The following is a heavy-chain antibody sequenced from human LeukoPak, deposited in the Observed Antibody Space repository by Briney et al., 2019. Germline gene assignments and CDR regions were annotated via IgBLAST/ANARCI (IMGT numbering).Heavy chain of an antibody. Sequence: GGSLRLSCAASGFTFSTYSMNWVRQAPGKGLEWVSSISSSSNYIYYADSVKGRFIISRDNAKNSLYLQMNSLRAEDAALYYCARDMYDNGWSSFDYWGQGTLVTVSS. D-gene: IGHD3-10*01. CDR1: GFTFSTYS. CDR2: ISSSSNYI. CDR3: ARDMYDNGWSSFDY. V-gene: IGHV3-21*01. J-gene: IGHJ4*02.